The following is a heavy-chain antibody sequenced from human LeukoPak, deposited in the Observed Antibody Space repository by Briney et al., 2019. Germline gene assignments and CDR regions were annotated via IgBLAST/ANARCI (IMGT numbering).Heavy chain of an antibody. CDR2: ISNGKT. J-gene: IGHJ5*02. V-gene: IGHV3-23*01. Sequence: GGSLRLSCAASGFPFSSHAMSWVRQPPGKGLEWVAAISNGKTYYADSVRGRFAISRDDSTNTVYLHMNSLRDEDTALYHCVREAGYCAPVCAKTNWFDPGAREPWSPSLQ. D-gene: IGHD2-15*01. CDR3: VREAGYCAPVCAKTNWFDP. CDR1: GFPFSSHA.